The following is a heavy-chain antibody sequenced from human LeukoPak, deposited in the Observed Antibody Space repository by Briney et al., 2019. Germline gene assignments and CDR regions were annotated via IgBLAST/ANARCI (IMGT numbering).Heavy chain of an antibody. D-gene: IGHD6-19*01. CDR3: ARVSGRQWLGNDAFDI. V-gene: IGHV1-18*01. CDR1: GYTFTSYG. Sequence: ASVKVSCKASGYTFTSYGISWVRQAPGQGLEWMGWISAYNGNTNHAQKLQGRVTMTTDTSTSTAHMELRSLRSDDTAVYYCARVSGRQWLGNDAFDIWGQGTMVTVSS. J-gene: IGHJ3*02. CDR2: ISAYNGNT.